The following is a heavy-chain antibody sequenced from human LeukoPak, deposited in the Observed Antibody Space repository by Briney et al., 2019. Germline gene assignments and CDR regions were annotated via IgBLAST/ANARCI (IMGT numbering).Heavy chain of an antibody. D-gene: IGHD3-22*01. J-gene: IGHJ4*02. CDR1: GYTFTGYY. Sequence: ASVKVSCKASGYTFTGYYMHWVRQAPGQGLEWMGWINPNSGGTNYAQKFQGRITMTRDTSISTAYMELSRLRSDDTAVYYCARDNYYYDSSAPDYWGQGTLVTVSS. V-gene: IGHV1-2*02. CDR2: INPNSGGT. CDR3: ARDNYYYDSSAPDY.